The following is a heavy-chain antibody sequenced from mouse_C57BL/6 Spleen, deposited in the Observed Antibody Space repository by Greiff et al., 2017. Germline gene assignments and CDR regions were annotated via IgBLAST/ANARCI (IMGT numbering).Heavy chain of an antibody. CDR3: ARGTGSYWYFDV. Sequence: EVMLVESGGGLVKPGGSLKLSCAASGFTFSDYGMHWVRQAPEKGLEWVAYISSGSSTIYYADTVKGRFTISRDNAKNTLFLQMTSLRSEDTAMXYCARGTGSYWYFDVWGTGTTVTVSS. V-gene: IGHV5-17*01. D-gene: IGHD2-14*01. CDR1: GFTFSDYG. J-gene: IGHJ1*03. CDR2: ISSGSSTI.